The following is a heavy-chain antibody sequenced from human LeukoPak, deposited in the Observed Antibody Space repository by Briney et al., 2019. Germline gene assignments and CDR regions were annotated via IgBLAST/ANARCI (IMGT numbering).Heavy chain of an antibody. CDR3: ARDRTTVTSGYYGMDV. J-gene: IGHJ6*02. V-gene: IGHV1-2*02. D-gene: IGHD4-17*01. CDR1: GYTFTGYY. Sequence: ASVKVSCKASGYTFTGYYMHWVRHALGQGLEWMGLIKPNTGVTNYDQKFQGRVTLTRDTSIMTAFMELTRLRSDDTAMYYCARDRTTVTSGYYGMDVWGQGTTLTVSS. CDR2: IKPNTGVT.